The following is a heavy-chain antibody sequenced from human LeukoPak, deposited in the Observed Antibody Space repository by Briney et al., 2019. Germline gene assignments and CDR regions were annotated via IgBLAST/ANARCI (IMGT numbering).Heavy chain of an antibody. Sequence: SETLSLTCTVSGGSISNYYWSWIRQPPGKRLEWIGYTHYSGSVNYNPSLKSRLTISVDTSKNQFSLKLSSVTAADTAVYYCARHYGPWGQGTLVTVSS. CDR1: GGSISNYY. V-gene: IGHV4-59*01. D-gene: IGHD3-16*01. CDR3: ARHYGP. CDR2: THYSGSV. J-gene: IGHJ5*02.